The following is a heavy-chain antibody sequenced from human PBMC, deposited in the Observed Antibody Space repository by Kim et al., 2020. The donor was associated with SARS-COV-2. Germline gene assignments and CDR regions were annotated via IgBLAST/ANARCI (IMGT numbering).Heavy chain of an antibody. CDR3: AVYDSSGYLKPAFDY. V-gene: IGHV4-34*01. CDR2: INHSGST. Sequence: SETLSLTCAVYGGSFSGYYWSWIRQPPGKGLEWIGEINHSGSTNYNPSLKSRVTISVDTSKNQFSLKLSSVTAADTAVYYCAVYDSSGYLKPAFDYWGQG. J-gene: IGHJ4*02. CDR1: GGSFSGYY. D-gene: IGHD3-22*01.